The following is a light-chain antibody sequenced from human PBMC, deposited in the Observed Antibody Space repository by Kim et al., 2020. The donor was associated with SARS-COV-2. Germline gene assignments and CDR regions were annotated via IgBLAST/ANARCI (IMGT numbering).Light chain of an antibody. Sequence: TLSVSPGERATLSCRASQSVSSNLAWYQQKPGQAPRLLIYGASTRATGIPARFSGSGSGTEFTLTISSLQSEDFAVYYCQQYNNYFGGGTKVDIK. CDR3: QQYNNY. CDR1: QSVSSN. CDR2: GAS. V-gene: IGKV3-15*01. J-gene: IGKJ4*01.